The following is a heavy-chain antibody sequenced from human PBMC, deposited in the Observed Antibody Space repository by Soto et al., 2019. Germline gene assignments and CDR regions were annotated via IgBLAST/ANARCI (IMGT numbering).Heavy chain of an antibody. CDR3: TRHLSDY. D-gene: IGHD3-16*02. Sequence: EVQVVESGGGLVQPGGSLKLSCAASGFTFSDSAMHWVRQASGKGLEWVGRIRSKANSYATAYAASVKGRFTISRDDSKNTDYLHMNSLKTEDTAVYYCTRHLSDYWGQGTLVTVSS. J-gene: IGHJ4*02. CDR2: IRSKANSYAT. V-gene: IGHV3-73*01. CDR1: GFTFSDSA.